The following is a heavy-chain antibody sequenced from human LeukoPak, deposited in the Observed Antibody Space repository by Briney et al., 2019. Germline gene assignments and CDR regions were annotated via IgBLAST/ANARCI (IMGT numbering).Heavy chain of an antibody. Sequence: SETLSLTCTVSSDFVRSSGFYWGWIRQHPGKGLEWIGYIYYSGSTYYNPSLKSRVTISVDTSKNQFSLKLSSVTAADTAVYYCARGTYSSGWYGVYWGQGTLVTVSS. CDR3: ARGTYSSGWYGVY. CDR1: SDFVRSSGFY. D-gene: IGHD6-19*01. CDR2: IYYSGST. J-gene: IGHJ4*02. V-gene: IGHV4-31*03.